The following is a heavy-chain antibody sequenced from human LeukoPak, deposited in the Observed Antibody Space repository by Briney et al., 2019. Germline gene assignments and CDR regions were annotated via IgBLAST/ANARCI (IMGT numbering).Heavy chain of an antibody. CDR2: ISSSGSTI. CDR1: GFTFSDYY. D-gene: IGHD3-22*01. CDR3: AREDTMIVEPHGLTGY. J-gene: IGHJ4*02. V-gene: IGHV3-11*01. Sequence: PGGSLRLSCAASGFTFSDYYMSWIRQAPGKGLEWVSYISSSGSTIYYADSVKGRFTISRDNAKNSLYLQMNSLRAEDTAVYYCAREDTMIVEPHGLTGYWGQGTLVTVSS.